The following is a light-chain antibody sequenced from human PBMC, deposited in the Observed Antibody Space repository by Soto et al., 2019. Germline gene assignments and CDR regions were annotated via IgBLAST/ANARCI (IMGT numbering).Light chain of an antibody. Sequence: EKVMTHSPATLSVSPGEIATLSRRSSQSVRSNLAWYQQKPGQPPRLLIYDASTRATGIPSRFSGSGSGTEFTLTISSLKSEDFEVYYCQQYDNGPRTFGQGTKVDIK. CDR2: DAS. CDR3: QQYDNGPRT. J-gene: IGKJ1*01. CDR1: QSVRSN. V-gene: IGKV3-15*01.